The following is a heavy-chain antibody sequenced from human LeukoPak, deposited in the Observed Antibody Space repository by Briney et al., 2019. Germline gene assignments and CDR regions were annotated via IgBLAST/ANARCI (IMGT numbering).Heavy chain of an antibody. D-gene: IGHD1-26*01. CDR2: MNPNSGNT. J-gene: IGHJ5*02. V-gene: IGHV1-8*01. Sequence: ASVKVSCKASGYTFTSYDINWVRQATGQGLEWMGWMNPNSGNTGYAQKFQGRVTMTRNTSISTAYMELSSLRSEDTAVYYCARGPRSSNWFDPWGQGTLVTVSS. CDR1: GYTFTSYD. CDR3: ARGPRSSNWFDP.